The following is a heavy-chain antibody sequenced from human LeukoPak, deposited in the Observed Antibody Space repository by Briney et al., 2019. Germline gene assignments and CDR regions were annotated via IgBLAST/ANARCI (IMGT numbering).Heavy chain of an antibody. CDR3: ARDPGTATRGFHMDV. CDR2: IWSDGRIE. V-gene: IGHV3-33*01. Sequence: GGSLRLSCAASGFTFSNYDMHWVRQAPGKGLEWRSLIWSDGRIEQYAASVKGRITISRDNSKNTVYLQMNSLRGEDTAVYYCARDPGTATRGFHMDVWGKGTRITVSS. D-gene: IGHD6-13*01. CDR1: GFTFSNYD. J-gene: IGHJ6*03.